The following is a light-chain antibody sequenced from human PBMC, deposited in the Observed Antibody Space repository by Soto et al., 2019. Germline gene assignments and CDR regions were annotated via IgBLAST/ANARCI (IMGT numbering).Light chain of an antibody. CDR3: QQVKTYPLT. J-gene: IGKJ4*01. CDR2: AAS. Sequence: DIQLTQSPSFLSASVGDRVTITCRASQDISSHLAWYQQKPGKAPKLLIYAASTLQSGVPSGFGCSRSGTDFTLTTTCLQPEEFATYYCQQVKTYPLTFGGGTKVEIK. CDR1: QDISSH. V-gene: IGKV1-9*01.